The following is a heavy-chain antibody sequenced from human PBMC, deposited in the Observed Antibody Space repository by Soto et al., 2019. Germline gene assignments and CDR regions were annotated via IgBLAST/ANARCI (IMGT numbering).Heavy chain of an antibody. Sequence: QLQLQESGPGLVKPSETLSLTCTVSGGSISSNYYYWGWIRQPPGKGLEWIGSIYTTGSTYYKPSLKSRVIISVDTSKNQFSLNLSSVTAADTAVYYCARATTGAFDYWGQGTLVTVSS. V-gene: IGHV4-39*01. D-gene: IGHD1-1*01. CDR1: GGSISSNYYY. J-gene: IGHJ4*02. CDR3: ARATTGAFDY. CDR2: IYTTGST.